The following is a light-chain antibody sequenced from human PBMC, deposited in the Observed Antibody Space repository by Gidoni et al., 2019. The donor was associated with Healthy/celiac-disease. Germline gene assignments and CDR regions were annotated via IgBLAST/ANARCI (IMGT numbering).Light chain of an antibody. CDR1: QSISSW. V-gene: IGKV1-5*03. J-gene: IGKJ1*01. CDR2: KAS. Sequence: DIQMTQSPSTLSASVGDRVTITCLASQSISSWLAWYQQKPGKAPKLLIDKASSLESGAPSRFSGSGSGTEFTLTISSLQPDDFATYYCQQYNSYSTWTFGQXTKVEIK. CDR3: QQYNSYSTWT.